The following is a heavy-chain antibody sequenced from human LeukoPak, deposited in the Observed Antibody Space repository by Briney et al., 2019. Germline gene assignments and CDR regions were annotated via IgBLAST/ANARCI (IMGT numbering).Heavy chain of an antibody. D-gene: IGHD2-15*01. Sequence: GGSLKLSCAASGFTFSGAAIHWVRQASGKGLEWVGRIRTKPNNYATAYAASVQGRFTISRDDSKKTAYLQMSSLRTEDTALYYCTTFPGAVAPEGNYWGQGTLVSVSS. CDR1: GFTFSGAA. J-gene: IGHJ4*02. CDR3: TTFPGAVAPEGNY. V-gene: IGHV3-73*01. CDR2: IRTKPNNYAT.